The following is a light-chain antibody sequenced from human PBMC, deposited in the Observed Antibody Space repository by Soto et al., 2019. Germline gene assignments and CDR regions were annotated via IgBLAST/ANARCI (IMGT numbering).Light chain of an antibody. CDR1: QSVAGY. V-gene: IGKV3-11*01. Sequence: ELVLTQSPATLSLSPGERATLSCRASQSVAGYLAWYQQKPGQAPRLLISDASNRATGIPARFSGSGSGTDFTLTISSLEPEDFAVYYCQQGSNWPPVYTFGQGTKLEIK. J-gene: IGKJ2*01. CDR2: DAS. CDR3: QQGSNWPPVYT.